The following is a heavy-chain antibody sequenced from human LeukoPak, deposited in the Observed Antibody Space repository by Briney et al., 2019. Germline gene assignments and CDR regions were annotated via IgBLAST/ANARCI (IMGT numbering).Heavy chain of an antibody. Sequence: GGSLRLSCAVSGFAVSTCCMHWVRQAPGRELVWVSRFDLDGTSTTYADSVKGRFTISRDVAKNTLYLQMNSLRAEDTAVYYCATSPPIKGGFDPWGQGTLVTVSS. V-gene: IGHV3-74*03. J-gene: IGHJ5*02. CDR1: GFAVSTCC. CDR2: FDLDGTST. CDR3: ATSPPIKGGFDP. D-gene: IGHD2-21*01.